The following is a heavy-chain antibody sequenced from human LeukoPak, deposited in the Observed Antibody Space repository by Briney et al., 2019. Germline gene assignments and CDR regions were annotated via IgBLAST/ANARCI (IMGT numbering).Heavy chain of an antibody. CDR2: IKQDGSEK. CDR3: ARDYDFWSGYLDY. Sequence: RGSLRLSCAVSGFSFNNYWMSWVRQAPGKGLEWVANIKQDGSEKYYVDSVKGRFSISRDNAKNSLYLQMNSLRAEDTAVYYCARDYDFWSGYLDYWGQGTLVTVSS. J-gene: IGHJ4*02. CDR1: GFSFNNYW. D-gene: IGHD3-3*01. V-gene: IGHV3-7*05.